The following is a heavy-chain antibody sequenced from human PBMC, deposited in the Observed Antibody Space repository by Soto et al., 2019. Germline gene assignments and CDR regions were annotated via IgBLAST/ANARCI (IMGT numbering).Heavy chain of an antibody. J-gene: IGHJ4*02. Sequence: SETLSLTCTVSGGSISSYYLSWIRQPPGKGLGWIGYIYYSGSTNYNPPPKSRVTISVDTSKNQFPLKLSSVTAADTAVYYCARHYPIGNNWNYYDYWGQGTLVTVSS. V-gene: IGHV4-59*08. CDR1: GGSISSYY. CDR2: IYYSGST. D-gene: IGHD1-1*01. CDR3: ARHYPIGNNWNYYDY.